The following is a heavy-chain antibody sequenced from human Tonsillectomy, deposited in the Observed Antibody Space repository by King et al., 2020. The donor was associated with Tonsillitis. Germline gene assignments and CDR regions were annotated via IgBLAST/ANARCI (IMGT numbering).Heavy chain of an antibody. J-gene: IGHJ5*02. D-gene: IGHD4-17*01. Sequence: VQLVESGGSLVQPGGSLRLSCAASGFTFSGYEMNWVRQAPGKGLEWVSYISSSGSIIYYADSVKGRFTISRDNAMNSLYLQMNSLRAEDTALYYCARDTGYGDYYWFDPWGQGTLVTVSS. V-gene: IGHV3-48*03. CDR1: GFTFSGYE. CDR3: ARDTGYGDYYWFDP. CDR2: ISSSGSII.